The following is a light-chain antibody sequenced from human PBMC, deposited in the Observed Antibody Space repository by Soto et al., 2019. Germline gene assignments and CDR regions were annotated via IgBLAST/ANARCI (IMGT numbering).Light chain of an antibody. CDR3: QQRSNWPRT. CDR1: QSVSTY. V-gene: IGKV3-11*01. Sequence: EIVLTQSPATLSLSPGERATLSCRASQSVSTYLAWYQQKPGQAPRLLIYDASNRATGTPARFSGSGSGTDFPLTISSLESEDFAVYYWQQRSNWPRTFGQGTKLEIK. J-gene: IGKJ2*01. CDR2: DAS.